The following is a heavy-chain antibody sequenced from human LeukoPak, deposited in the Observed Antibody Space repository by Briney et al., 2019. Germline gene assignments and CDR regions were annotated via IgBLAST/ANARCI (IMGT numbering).Heavy chain of an antibody. D-gene: IGHD2-8*01. CDR2: ISYDGSNK. CDR1: GFTFSAYY. Sequence: GGSLRLSCAASGFTFSAYYMHWVRQAPGKGLEWVAVISYDGSNKYYADSVKGRFTISRDNSRNTLYLQMNSLRAEDTAVYYCAKDNNGVPGTWGQGTLVTVSS. V-gene: IGHV3-30*18. J-gene: IGHJ5*02. CDR3: AKDNNGVPGT.